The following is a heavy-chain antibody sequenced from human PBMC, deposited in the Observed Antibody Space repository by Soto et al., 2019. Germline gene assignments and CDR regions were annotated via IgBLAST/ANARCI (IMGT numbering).Heavy chain of an antibody. D-gene: IGHD3-10*01. CDR3: ARAPDYYGSGSQFDY. CDR1: GGSISSGGYS. CDR2: INHSGST. V-gene: IGHV4-30-2*01. J-gene: IGHJ4*02. Sequence: PSETLSLTCAVSGGSISSGGYSWSWIRQPPGKGLEWIGYINHSGSTYYNPSLKSRVTISVDRSKNQFSLKLSSVTAADTAVYYCARAPDYYGSGSQFDYWGQGTLVTVYS.